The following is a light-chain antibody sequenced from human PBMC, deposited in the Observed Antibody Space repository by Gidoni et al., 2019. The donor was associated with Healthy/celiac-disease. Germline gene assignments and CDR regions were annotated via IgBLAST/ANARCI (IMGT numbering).Light chain of an antibody. CDR3: QQYGSSPRT. J-gene: IGKJ1*01. Sequence: EIVLTQSPCPLSLSPGERATLSGRASQSVSSSYLAWYQQEPGQAPRLLIYCAGSGSGTDFTLTISRLEAEDFAVYYCQQYGSSPRTFGQGTKVEIK. CDR1: QSVSSSY. V-gene: IGKV3-20*01. CDR2: CA.